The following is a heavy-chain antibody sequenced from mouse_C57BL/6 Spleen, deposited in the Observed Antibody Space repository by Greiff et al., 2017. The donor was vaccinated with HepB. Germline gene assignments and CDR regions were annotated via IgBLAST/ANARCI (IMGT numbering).Heavy chain of an antibody. V-gene: IGHV1-19*01. J-gene: IGHJ4*01. Sequence: SGPVLVKPGASVKMSCKASGYTFTDYYMNWVKQSHGKSLEWIGVINPYNGGTSYNQKFKGKATLTVDKSSSTAYMELNSLTSEDSAVYYCAREDSSAMDYWGQGTSVTVSS. D-gene: IGHD3-3*01. CDR1: GYTFTDYY. CDR2: INPYNGGT. CDR3: AREDSSAMDY.